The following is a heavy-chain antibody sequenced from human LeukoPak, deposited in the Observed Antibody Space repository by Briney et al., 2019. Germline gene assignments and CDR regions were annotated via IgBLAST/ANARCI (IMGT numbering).Heavy chain of an antibody. Sequence: SETLSLTCTVSGGSISTSSYYWGWIRQPPGKGLQWIGSIYYNGSTYYNPSLKRRVIISVDTSKNQFSLKLSSVTAADTAVYYCARHKMVRGIGYYYYMDVWGKGTTVTISS. V-gene: IGHV4-39*01. J-gene: IGHJ6*03. CDR1: GGSISTSSYY. CDR3: ARHKMVRGIGYYYYMDV. CDR2: IYYNGST. D-gene: IGHD3-10*01.